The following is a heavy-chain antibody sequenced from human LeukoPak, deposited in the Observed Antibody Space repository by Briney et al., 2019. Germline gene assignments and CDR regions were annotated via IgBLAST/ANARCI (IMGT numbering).Heavy chain of an antibody. CDR1: GYTFTSYA. J-gene: IGHJ4*02. CDR3: ARPHHYGSGSYVDY. D-gene: IGHD3-10*01. CDR2: INPNTGNP. V-gene: IGHV7-4-1*02. Sequence: GASVKVSCKASGYTFTSYAMNWVRQAPGQGLEWMGWINPNTGNPTYAQGFTGRFVFSLDTSVSTAYLQWSSLKASDTAMYYCARPHHYGSGSYVDYWGQGTLVTVSS.